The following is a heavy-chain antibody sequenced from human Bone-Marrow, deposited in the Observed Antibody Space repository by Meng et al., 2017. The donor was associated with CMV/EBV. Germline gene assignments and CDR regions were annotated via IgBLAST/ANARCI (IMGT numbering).Heavy chain of an antibody. J-gene: IGHJ6*02. Sequence: ASVKVSCKASGYTFTSYYMRWVRQAPGQGLEWMGIINPSGGSTSYAQKFQGRVTMTRDTSTSTVYMELSSLRSEDTAVYYCARDRSITMIVVDYYYGMDVWGQGTTVTGSS. CDR1: GYTFTSYY. CDR3: ARDRSITMIVVDYYYGMDV. CDR2: INPSGGST. V-gene: IGHV1-46*01. D-gene: IGHD3-22*01.